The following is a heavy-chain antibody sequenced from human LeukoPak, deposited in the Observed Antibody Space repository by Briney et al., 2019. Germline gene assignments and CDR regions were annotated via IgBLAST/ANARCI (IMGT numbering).Heavy chain of an antibody. V-gene: IGHV3-21*01. CDR1: GFTFSSYG. J-gene: IGHJ4*02. Sequence: GGSLRLSCTASGFTFSSYGMNWVRQAPGKGLEWVSSISSSSSYIYYADSVKGRFTISRDNAKNSLYLQMNSLRAEDTAVYYCARDRVDGGTVDYWGQGTLVTVSS. D-gene: IGHD4-23*01. CDR2: ISSSSSYI. CDR3: ARDRVDGGTVDY.